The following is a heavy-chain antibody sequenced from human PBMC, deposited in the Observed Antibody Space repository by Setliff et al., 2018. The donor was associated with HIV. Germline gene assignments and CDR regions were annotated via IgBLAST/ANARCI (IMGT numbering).Heavy chain of an antibody. V-gene: IGHV4-4*07. D-gene: IGHD3-9*01. CDR1: GGSISSYY. J-gene: IGHJ4*02. CDR3: ARGEGGFLDFDLVLTTFDF. Sequence: PSETLSLTCTVSGGSISSYYWSWIRQPAGKGLEWIGRIYTSGSTNYNPSLKSRVTMSVDTSKNQFSLSLTSVTAADTAVYYCARGEGGFLDFDLVLTTFDFWGQGTPVTVSS. CDR2: IYTSGST.